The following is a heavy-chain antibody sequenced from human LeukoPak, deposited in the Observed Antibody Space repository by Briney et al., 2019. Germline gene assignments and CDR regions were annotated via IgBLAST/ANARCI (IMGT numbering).Heavy chain of an antibody. CDR3: AKSGSGSYGYYFDY. CDR2: ISASGGST. J-gene: IGHJ4*02. CDR1: GFTFSIYA. V-gene: IGHV3-23*01. Sequence: GGSLRLSCAASGFTFSIYAMSWVRQAPGKGLEWGSSISASGGSTYDADSVKGRFTISRDISKNTLYLQMNSLRAEDTAVYYCAKSGSGSYGYYFDYWGQGTLVTVSS. D-gene: IGHD6-19*01.